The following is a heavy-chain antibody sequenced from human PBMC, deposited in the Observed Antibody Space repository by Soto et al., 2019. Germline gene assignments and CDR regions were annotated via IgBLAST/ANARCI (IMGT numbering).Heavy chain of an antibody. V-gene: IGHV4-4*02. J-gene: IGHJ4*02. CDR2: IHYSGST. D-gene: IGHD1-1*01. CDR3: ARGWNWRTFDY. CDR1: GGSISSTNW. Sequence: QVQLQESGPGLVKPSGTLSLTCAVSGGSISSTNWWSWVRQPPGKGLEWIGEIHYSGSTNYNPSLKSRVTISADKSKNQFSLKLSSVTAADTAVYYCARGWNWRTFDYWGQGTLVTVSS.